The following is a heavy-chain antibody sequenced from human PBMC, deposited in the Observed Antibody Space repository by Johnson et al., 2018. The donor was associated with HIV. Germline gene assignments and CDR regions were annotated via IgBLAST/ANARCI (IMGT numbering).Heavy chain of an antibody. CDR1: GFIFSTYG. CDR3: AKDDNLGV. CDR2: IAHDESIT. V-gene: IGHV3-30*02. J-gene: IGHJ3*01. D-gene: IGHD3-22*01. Sequence: QEQLVESGGGVVQPGGSLRLSCVASGFIFSTYGMHWVRQAPGKGLEWLAFIAHDESITHYADSVKGRFTMSRDNSKNTLYLHMKSLRPEDTSIYYCAKDDNLGVWGQGTMVTVSS.